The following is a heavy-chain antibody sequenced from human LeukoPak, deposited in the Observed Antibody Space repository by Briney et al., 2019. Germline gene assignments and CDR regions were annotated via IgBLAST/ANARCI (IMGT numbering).Heavy chain of an antibody. V-gene: IGHV5-51*01. D-gene: IGHD3-16*02. CDR3: ARGLSSISNWFDP. CDR2: IYPGDSDT. Sequence: GESLKISFKGSGYSFTSYWIGWVRPMPGKGMEWMGIIYPGDSDTRYSPSFQGQVTISADKSISTAYLQWSSLKASDTAMYYCARGLSSISNWFDPWGQGTLVTVSS. J-gene: IGHJ5*02. CDR1: GYSFTSYW.